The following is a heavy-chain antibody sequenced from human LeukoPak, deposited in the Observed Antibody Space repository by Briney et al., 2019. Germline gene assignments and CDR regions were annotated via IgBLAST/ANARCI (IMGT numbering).Heavy chain of an antibody. J-gene: IGHJ4*02. V-gene: IGHV3-48*02. CDR1: GFTFSSYS. Sequence: GGSLRLSCAASGFTFSSYSMNWVRQAPGKGLEWVSYISSSSSTIYYADSVKGRFTISRDNAKNSLYLQMNSLRDEDTAVYYCARVKRVWSGYRDTWFGESMAPEYWGQGTPVTVSS. CDR2: ISSSSSTI. D-gene: IGHD3-10*01. CDR3: ARVKRVWSGYRDTWFGESMAPEY.